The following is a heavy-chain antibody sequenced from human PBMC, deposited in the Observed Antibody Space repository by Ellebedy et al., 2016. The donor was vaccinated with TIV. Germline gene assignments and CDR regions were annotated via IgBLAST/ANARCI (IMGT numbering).Heavy chain of an antibody. CDR2: INPSGGST. J-gene: IGHJ4*02. D-gene: IGHD2-21*02. V-gene: IGHV1-46*01. CDR1: GYTFTSYY. Sequence: AASVKVSCKASGYTFTSYYLHWVRQAPGQGLEGVGVINPSGGSTSYAQKFQGRVTMTRDTSTSTVYMELSSLRSEDTAVYYCARGSKVVTAFIASYFDYWGQGTLVTVSS. CDR3: ARGSKVVTAFIASYFDY.